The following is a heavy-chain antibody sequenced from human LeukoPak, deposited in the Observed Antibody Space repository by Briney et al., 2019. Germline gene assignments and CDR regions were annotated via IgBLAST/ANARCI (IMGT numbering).Heavy chain of an antibody. CDR3: ARHLGSSSWYATYYFDY. J-gene: IGHJ4*02. Sequence: SGTLSLTCTVSGGSISSSSYYWGWIRQPPGKGLEWIGSIYYSGSTYYNPSLKSRVTISVDTSKNQFSLKLSSVTAADTAVYYCARHLGSSSWYATYYFDYWGQGTLVTVSS. CDR2: IYYSGST. V-gene: IGHV4-39*01. CDR1: GGSISSSSYY. D-gene: IGHD6-13*01.